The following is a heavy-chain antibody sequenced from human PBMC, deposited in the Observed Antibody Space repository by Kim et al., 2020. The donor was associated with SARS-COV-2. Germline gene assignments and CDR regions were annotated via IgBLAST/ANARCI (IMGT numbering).Heavy chain of an antibody. V-gene: IGHV4-59*12. Sequence: TTHDNPTLKSRVHISVDTSKKQFSLKLSSVTAADTAVYYCARVASGAPDYWGQGTLVTVSS. CDR3: ARVASGAPDY. J-gene: IGHJ4*02. CDR2: TT. D-gene: IGHD3-10*01.